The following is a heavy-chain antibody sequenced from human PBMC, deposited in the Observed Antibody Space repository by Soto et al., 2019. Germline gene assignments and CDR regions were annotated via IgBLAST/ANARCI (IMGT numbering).Heavy chain of an antibody. Sequence: QITLKESGPTLVKPTQTLTLTCTFSGFSLSTSGVGVGWIRQAPGKALEWLALIYWDDDYRYSPSLKSRLTITKDPSKHQVVLTITNMDPLDTATYYCTHDDVAQKGFDYWGQGILVTVSS. CDR2: IYWDDDY. CDR3: THDDVAQKGFDY. V-gene: IGHV2-5*02. D-gene: IGHD5-12*01. CDR1: GFSLSTSGVG. J-gene: IGHJ4*02.